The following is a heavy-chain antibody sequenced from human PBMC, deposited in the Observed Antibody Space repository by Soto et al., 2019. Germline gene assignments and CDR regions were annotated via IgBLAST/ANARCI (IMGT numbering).Heavy chain of an antibody. Sequence: GSLRLSCAASGFTFSSYAMHWVRQAPGKGLEWVAVISYDGSNKYYADSVNGRFTISRDNSKNTLYLQMNSLRAEDTAVYYCARVTYPVTTYYYYYGMDVWGQGTTVTVSS. J-gene: IGHJ6*02. CDR2: ISYDGSNK. V-gene: IGHV3-30-3*01. CDR3: ARVTYPVTTYYYYYGMDV. CDR1: GFTFSSYA. D-gene: IGHD4-4*01.